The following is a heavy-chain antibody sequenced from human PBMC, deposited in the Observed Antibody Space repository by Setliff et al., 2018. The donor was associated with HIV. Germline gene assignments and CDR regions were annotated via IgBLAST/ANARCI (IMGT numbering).Heavy chain of an antibody. CDR2: IYYSGRT. CDR3: AGEIAPAARLPNVGGPPPPGYYHYMDV. J-gene: IGHJ6*03. V-gene: IGHV4-39*07. D-gene: IGHD2-8*01. Sequence: PLETLSLTCIVSRGSISSTSHYWGWVRQSPGRRLEWIGSIYYSGRTYYNPSLKSRVTMSVDTSTNQFSLDLTSVTAADTAVYFCAGEIAPAARLPNVGGPPPPGYYHYMDVWGKGTTVTVSS. CDR1: RGSISSTSHY.